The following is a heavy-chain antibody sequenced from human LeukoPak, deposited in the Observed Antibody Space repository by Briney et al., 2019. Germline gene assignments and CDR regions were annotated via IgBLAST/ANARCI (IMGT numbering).Heavy chain of an antibody. J-gene: IGHJ6*02. CDR2: ISGSGGST. CDR1: GFTFSSYA. Sequence: GGSLRLSCAASGFTFSSYAMSWVRQAPGKGLEWDSAISGSGGSTYYADSVKGRFTISRDNSKNTLYLQMNSLRAEDTAVYYCAKDVAIFGVVTTPDYYYGMDVWGQGTTVTVSS. V-gene: IGHV3-23*01. CDR3: AKDVAIFGVVTTPDYYYGMDV. D-gene: IGHD3-3*01.